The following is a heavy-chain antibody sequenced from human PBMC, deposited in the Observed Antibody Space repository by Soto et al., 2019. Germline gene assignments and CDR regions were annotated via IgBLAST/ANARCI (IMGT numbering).Heavy chain of an antibody. CDR3: ARGPWEGAWSDY. Sequence: EVQLVESGGGLIQPGGSLRLSCAASGFTVSSNYMSWVRQAPGKGLEWVSVIYRGGNTYYADSVKGRFTISSDKAKNTLYLRMNSLRAEDTAVYYCARGPWEGAWSDYWGQGTLVTVSS. V-gene: IGHV3-53*01. D-gene: IGHD1-26*01. J-gene: IGHJ4*02. CDR2: IYRGGNT. CDR1: GFTVSSNY.